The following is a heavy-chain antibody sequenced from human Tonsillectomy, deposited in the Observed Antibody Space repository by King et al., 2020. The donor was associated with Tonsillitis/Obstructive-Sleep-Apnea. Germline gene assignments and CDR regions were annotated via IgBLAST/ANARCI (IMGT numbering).Heavy chain of an antibody. CDR2: ISGSGEST. D-gene: IGHD3-10*01. Sequence: VQLVESGGNLVQPGGSLRLSCEASGLTFSSHAMSWVRQAPGKGLEWVSGISGSGESTYYADSVKGRFTISRDKSKNTLFLQMNSLRAEDTAVYYCASTPSGSGTYYYFDYWGQGTLVTVSS. V-gene: IGHV3-23*04. J-gene: IGHJ4*02. CDR1: GLTFSSHA. CDR3: ASTPSGSGTYYYFDY.